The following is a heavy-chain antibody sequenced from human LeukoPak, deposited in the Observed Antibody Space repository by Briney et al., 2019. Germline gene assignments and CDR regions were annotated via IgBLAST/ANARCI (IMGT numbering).Heavy chain of an antibody. CDR2: TYYSGST. J-gene: IGHJ4*02. CDR1: GGSISSGGYY. Sequence: SETLSLTCTVSGGSISSGGYYWSWIRQHPGKGLEWIGYTYYSGSTYYNPSLKSRVTISVDTSKNQFSLKLSSVTAADTAVYYCASTRREGVAATNLDYWGQGTLVTVSS. D-gene: IGHD2-15*01. CDR3: ASTRREGVAATNLDY. V-gene: IGHV4-31*03.